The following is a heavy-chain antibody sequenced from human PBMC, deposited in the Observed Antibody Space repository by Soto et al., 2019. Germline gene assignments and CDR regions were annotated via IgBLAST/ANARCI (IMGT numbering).Heavy chain of an antibody. V-gene: IGHV3-23*01. CDR3: AKIYGSSTYYPDY. Sequence: EVQLLESGGGLVQPGGSLRLSCAASGFTFSSYAMGWVRQAPGRGLEWFSAISAGGSSTYYADSVKGRFTISRDNSKNPLYFQMDSLRAEDTAVYYCAKIYGSSTYYPDYWGQGTLFTVSS. CDR1: GFTFSSYA. D-gene: IGHD3-22*01. CDR2: ISAGGSST. J-gene: IGHJ4*02.